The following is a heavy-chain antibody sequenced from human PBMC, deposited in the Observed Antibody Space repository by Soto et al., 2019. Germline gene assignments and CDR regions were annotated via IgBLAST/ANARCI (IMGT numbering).Heavy chain of an antibody. D-gene: IGHD3-3*01. Sequence: GGSLRLSCAASGFTFSDYWMHWVRQAPGKGLEWVSRIKRDGSTTNYADSVKGRFTISRDNAKNSLYLQMNSLRAEDTAVYYCARGNDFWSGYYSPYYYYYYMDVWGKGTTVTVSS. V-gene: IGHV3-74*01. CDR2: IKRDGSTT. CDR3: ARGNDFWSGYYSPYYYYYYMDV. CDR1: GFTFSDYW. J-gene: IGHJ6*03.